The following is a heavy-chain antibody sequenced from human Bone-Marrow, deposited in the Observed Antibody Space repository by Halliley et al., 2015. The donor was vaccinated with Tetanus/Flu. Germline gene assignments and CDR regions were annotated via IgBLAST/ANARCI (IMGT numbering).Heavy chain of an antibody. V-gene: IGHV3-23*01. CDR2: ISSNGATT. Sequence: SLRLSCVASGITFSRHAMTWVRRAPGKGLEWVSAISSNGATTYYAESVKGRFTVSRANSENTVSLQMNSLRGEDTAVYYCAKYPNPFDSGNYYTGYYYGMDVWGQGTAVTVSS. J-gene: IGHJ6*02. CDR1: GITFSRHA. D-gene: IGHD3-10*01. CDR3: AKYPNPFDSGNYYTGYYYGMDV.